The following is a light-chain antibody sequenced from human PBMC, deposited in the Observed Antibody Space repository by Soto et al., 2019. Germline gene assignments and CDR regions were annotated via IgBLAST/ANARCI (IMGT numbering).Light chain of an antibody. V-gene: IGKV1-5*03. CDR1: QTLTSW. CDR3: QHYNCYSDA. CDR2: KAS. Sequence: DIQMTQAPSTRYGSQGDRVSITCRASQTLTSWLAWYQQKPGKAPKLLIYKASTLKSSFPSRFSGGGCGTEFPPTISRLPPDDFVYYCRQHYNCYSDAFGEGTKVDIK. J-gene: IGKJ1*01.